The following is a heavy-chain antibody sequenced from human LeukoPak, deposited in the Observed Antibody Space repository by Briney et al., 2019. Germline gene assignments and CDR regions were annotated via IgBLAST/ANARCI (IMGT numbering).Heavy chain of an antibody. Sequence: PPGGSLRLSCAASGFSFDDYAMHWVRQAPGRGLEWVSGISWNRRSIGYADSVKGRFTISRDNAKNSLYLQMNSLRAEDTAVYYCARDRWGYSYGGDWGQGTLVTVSS. CDR1: GFSFDDYA. V-gene: IGHV3-9*01. CDR3: ARDRWGYSYGGD. D-gene: IGHD5-18*01. CDR2: ISWNRRSI. J-gene: IGHJ4*02.